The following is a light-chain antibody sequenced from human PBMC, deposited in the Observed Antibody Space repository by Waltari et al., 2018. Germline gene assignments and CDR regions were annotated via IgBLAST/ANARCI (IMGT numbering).Light chain of an antibody. V-gene: IGLV3-1*01. CDR3: QAWDSSTGV. J-gene: IGLJ1*01. Sequence: SYELTQPPSVSVSPGQTASITCSGDKLGAKYACWYQQKPGQSPVLVIYQDRKRPSGIPERFSGSNSGNTATLTISGTQAMDEAVYYCQAWDSSTGVFGTGTKVTVL. CDR1: KLGAKY. CDR2: QDR.